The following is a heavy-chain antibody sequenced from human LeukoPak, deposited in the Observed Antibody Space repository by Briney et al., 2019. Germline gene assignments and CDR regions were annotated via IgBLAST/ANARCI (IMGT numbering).Heavy chain of an antibody. CDR1: GGSISSHY. V-gene: IGHV4-59*08. Sequence: SETLSLTCTVSGGSISSHYWSWIRRPPGKGLEWIGYIYSSGSANYNPSLKSRVTISVDTSKNQFSLKLSSVTAADTAVYYCARSAQPWYSSSSHFHYWGQGTLVTVSS. J-gene: IGHJ4*02. CDR2: IYSSGSA. D-gene: IGHD6-6*01. CDR3: ARSAQPWYSSSSHFHY.